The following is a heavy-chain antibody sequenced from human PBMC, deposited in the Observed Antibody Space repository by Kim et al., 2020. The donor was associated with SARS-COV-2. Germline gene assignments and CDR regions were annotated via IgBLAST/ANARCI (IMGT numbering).Heavy chain of an antibody. J-gene: IGHJ4*02. CDR2: GIT. V-gene: IGHV3-53*01. D-gene: IGHD1-1*01. CDR3: ARSSGGTFDY. Sequence: GITNFADSVKGRFSISRDNPKNTVYLQLTTLRPEDTAVYYCARSSGGTFDYWGQGTLVTVSS.